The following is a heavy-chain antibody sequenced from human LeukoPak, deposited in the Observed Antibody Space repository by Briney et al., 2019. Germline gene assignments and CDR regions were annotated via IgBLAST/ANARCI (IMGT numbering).Heavy chain of an antibody. V-gene: IGHV1-8*01. CDR3: ARGPHYYDSSGYHNNWFDP. D-gene: IGHD3-22*01. CDR1: GYTFTSYD. J-gene: IGHJ5*02. Sequence: KVSCKASGYTFTSYDIDWVRQATGQGLEWMGWMNPNSGNTGYAQKFQGRVTMTRNTSISTAYMELSSLRSEDTAVYYCARGPHYYDSSGYHNNWFDPWGQGTLVTVSS. CDR2: MNPNSGNT.